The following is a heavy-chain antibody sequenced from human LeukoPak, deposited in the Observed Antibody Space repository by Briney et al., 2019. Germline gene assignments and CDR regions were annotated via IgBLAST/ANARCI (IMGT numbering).Heavy chain of an antibody. Sequence: GASVKVSCKASGCTFSSYGISWVRQAPGQGLEWMGGIIPIFGTANYAQKFQVRVTITADESTSTAYMELSSLRSEDTAVYYCARDPDMTASDAFDIWGQGTMVTVSS. CDR2: IIPIFGTA. CDR1: GCTFSSYG. CDR3: ARDPDMTASDAFDI. D-gene: IGHD3-9*01. J-gene: IGHJ3*02. V-gene: IGHV1-69*13.